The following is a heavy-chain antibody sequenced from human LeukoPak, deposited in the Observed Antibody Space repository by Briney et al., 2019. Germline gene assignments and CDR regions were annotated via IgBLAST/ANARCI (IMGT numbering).Heavy chain of an antibody. CDR2: IHSSTIYK. V-gene: IGHV3-21*01. CDR3: ASDLDAFDI. Sequence: PGGSLRLSCAASGFTFSSYNMQWVRQPPGKGLEWVSCIHSSTIYKYFADSLKGRFIISRDNTKNSLYLQMNGLRAEDTAVYYCASDLDAFDIWGQGTMVTVSS. CDR1: GFTFSSYN. J-gene: IGHJ3*02.